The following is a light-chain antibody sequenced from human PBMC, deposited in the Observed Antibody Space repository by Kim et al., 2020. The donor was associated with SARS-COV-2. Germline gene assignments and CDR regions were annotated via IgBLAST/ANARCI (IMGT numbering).Light chain of an antibody. J-gene: IGLJ1*01. V-gene: IGLV3-1*01. Sequence: SHGQAASITCSGDELGDKYASWYQQRPGQSPVLVMYQDNKRPSGIPERFSGSNSGNTATLTISGTQAMDEADYYCQAWDTNTKYVFGTGTKVTVL. CDR1: ELGDKY. CDR2: QDN. CDR3: QAWDTNTKYV.